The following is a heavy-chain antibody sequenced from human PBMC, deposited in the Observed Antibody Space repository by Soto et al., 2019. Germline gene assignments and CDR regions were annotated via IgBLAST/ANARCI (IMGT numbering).Heavy chain of an antibody. J-gene: IGHJ4*02. CDR1: GGSFSGYY. CDR3: AGRAGIQRHTYY. V-gene: IGHV4-34*01. D-gene: IGHD5-18*01. CDR2: INHSGST. Sequence: QVQLQQWGAGLLKPSETLSLTCAVYGGSFSGYYWSWIRQPPGKGLEWIGEINHSGSTNYNPSLKSRVTISGDTSKTQFSLKLSSVTAADTAVYYCAGRAGIQRHTYYWGQGTLVTVSS.